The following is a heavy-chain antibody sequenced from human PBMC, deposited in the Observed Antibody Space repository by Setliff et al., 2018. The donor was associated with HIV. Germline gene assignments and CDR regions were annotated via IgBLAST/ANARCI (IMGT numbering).Heavy chain of an antibody. J-gene: IGHJ6*03. Sequence: GGSLRLSCTGSGFTFGDFAINWVRQAPGKGLEWVGFIRGNVYPGTTEYAASVKGRFTISRDDSKGIAYLQMNSLKTEDTAVYYCTRGRLPHYYYYYMDVWGKGTTVTVSS. CDR3: TRGRLPHYYYYYMDV. CDR1: GFTFGDFA. V-gene: IGHV3-49*04. CDR2: IRGNVYPGTT.